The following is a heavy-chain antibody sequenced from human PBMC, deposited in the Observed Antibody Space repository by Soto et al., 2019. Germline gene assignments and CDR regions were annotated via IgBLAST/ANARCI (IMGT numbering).Heavy chain of an antibody. V-gene: IGHV1-46*02. CDR3: ARGPFKTSSFFFYY. J-gene: IGHJ4*02. CDR2: INPTVGST. Sequence: ASVKVSCKASGYNFNAYLMHWVRQAPGQGLEWLGRINPTVGSTHFAQKFVGRVAMTWDTSTGTVYLDLSDLRSDDTAVYYCARGPFKTSSFFFYYWGRGTLVAVSS. D-gene: IGHD3-3*01. CDR1: GYNFNAYL.